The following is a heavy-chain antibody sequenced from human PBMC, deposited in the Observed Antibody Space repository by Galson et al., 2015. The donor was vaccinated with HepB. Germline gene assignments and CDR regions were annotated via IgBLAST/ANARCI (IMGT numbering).Heavy chain of an antibody. Sequence: SLRLSCAASGFTVSSNYMSWVRQAPGKGLEWVSVIYSGGSTYYADSVKGRFTISRDNSKNTLYLQMNSLRAEDTAVYYCARDASIDYYDSSGPFDYWGQGTLVTVSS. D-gene: IGHD3-22*01. CDR2: IYSGGST. J-gene: IGHJ4*02. CDR1: GFTVSSNY. V-gene: IGHV3-53*01. CDR3: ARDASIDYYDSSGPFDY.